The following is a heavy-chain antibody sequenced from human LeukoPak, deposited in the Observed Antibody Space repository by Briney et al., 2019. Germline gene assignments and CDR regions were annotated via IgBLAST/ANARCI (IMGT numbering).Heavy chain of an antibody. D-gene: IGHD3-3*01. J-gene: IGHJ6*03. CDR2: IRQDGSER. CDR3: ARQNLYYDFWSGYSRDYYYMDV. V-gene: IGHV3-7*01. Sequence: GGSLRLSCEASGFIFIHFWMSWVRQAPGKGLEWVASIRQDGSERYCVDSVKGRFNISRDNAKNSLYLQVNSLRVEDTAIYYCARQNLYYDFWSGYSRDYYYMDVWGKGTTVTVSS. CDR1: GFIFIHFW.